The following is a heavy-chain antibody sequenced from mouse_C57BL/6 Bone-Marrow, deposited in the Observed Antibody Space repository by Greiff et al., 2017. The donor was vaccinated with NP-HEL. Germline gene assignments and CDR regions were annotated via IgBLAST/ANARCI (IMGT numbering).Heavy chain of an antibody. CDR1: GFSLTSYG. D-gene: IGHD2-3*01. CDR2: IWGGGRT. V-gene: IGHV2-9*01. CDR3: AKLFSLMDDGLYAMDY. Sequence: QVQLKESGPGLVAPSQSLSITCTVSGFSLTSYGVDWVRQPPGKGLEWLGVIWGGGRTNYNSALLSRLSISKDNSKIQVFLKMNSLQTDDTAMYYGAKLFSLMDDGLYAMDYWGQGTSVTVSS. J-gene: IGHJ4*01.